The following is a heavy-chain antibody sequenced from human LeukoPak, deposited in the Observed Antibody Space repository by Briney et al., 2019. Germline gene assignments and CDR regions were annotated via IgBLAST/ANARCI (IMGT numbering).Heavy chain of an antibody. D-gene: IGHD6-13*01. CDR2: IYSGGST. V-gene: IGHV3-53*01. J-gene: IGHJ1*01. CDR3: ARGPTVTAAGH. CDR1: GFTVSTSY. Sequence: PGGSLRLSCAASGFTVSTSYMSWVRQAPGQGLEWVSIIYSGGSTVYADSVKGRFTLSRDTSRNTLYLQMNNLRAEDTAVYYCARGPTVTAAGHWGQGTLVTVSS.